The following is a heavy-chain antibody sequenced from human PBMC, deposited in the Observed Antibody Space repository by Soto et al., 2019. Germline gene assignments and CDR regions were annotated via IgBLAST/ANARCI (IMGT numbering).Heavy chain of an antibody. CDR3: LVYFAYISSL. Sequence: GGSLRLSCEGSGFTLSDHYMGWVRQAPGKGLEWVGRSRNRGNNYVTEYAASVKGRFTISRDDSKNSVHLQMNSLKTEDTARYQCLVYFAYISSLWDKGTLVTVSS. V-gene: IGHV3-72*01. D-gene: IGHD2-15*01. CDR1: GFTLSDHY. CDR2: SRNRGNNYVT. J-gene: IGHJ4*02.